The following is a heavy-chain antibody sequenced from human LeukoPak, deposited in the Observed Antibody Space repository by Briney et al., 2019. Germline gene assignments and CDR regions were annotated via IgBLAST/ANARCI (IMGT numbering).Heavy chain of an antibody. CDR3: AKDVWSSGWYDPFDY. D-gene: IGHD6-19*01. Sequence: GGSLRLSCAASGFTFSTYAMHWVRQAPGKGLEWVAVISYDGSSKYYADSVKGRFTISRDNSKNTLYLQMNSLRAEDTAVYYCAKDVWSSGWYDPFDYWGQGTLVTVSS. CDR2: ISYDGSSK. V-gene: IGHV3-30*04. J-gene: IGHJ4*02. CDR1: GFTFSTYA.